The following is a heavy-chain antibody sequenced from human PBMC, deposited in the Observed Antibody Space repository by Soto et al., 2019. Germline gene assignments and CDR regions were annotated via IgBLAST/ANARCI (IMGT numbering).Heavy chain of an antibody. J-gene: IGHJ4*02. CDR3: AQLYSSSSPDDY. Sequence: GGSLRLSCVASGFDFSTYSMNWVRQAPGEGLEWVSSISSSCTYIYYADSVKGRFTISRDNAKNSLYLQMNSLRVEDTAIYYCAQLYSSSSPDDYWGQGTPVTVSS. D-gene: IGHD6-6*01. CDR2: ISSSCTYI. V-gene: IGHV3-21*01. CDR1: GFDFSTYS.